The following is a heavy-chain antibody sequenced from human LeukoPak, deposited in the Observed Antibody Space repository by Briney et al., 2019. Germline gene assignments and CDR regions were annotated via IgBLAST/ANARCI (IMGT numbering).Heavy chain of an antibody. V-gene: IGHV3-48*03. D-gene: IGHD3-10*01. J-gene: IGHJ4*02. CDR2: ISSSGSTI. CDR1: GFTFSSYE. Sequence: GGSLRLSCAASGFTFSSYEMNWVRQAPGKGLEWASYISSSGSTIYYADSVKGRFTISRDNAKNSLYPQMNSLRAEDTAVYYCARGPHYYGSGSEDKPLDYWGQGTLVTVSS. CDR3: ARGPHYYGSGSEDKPLDY.